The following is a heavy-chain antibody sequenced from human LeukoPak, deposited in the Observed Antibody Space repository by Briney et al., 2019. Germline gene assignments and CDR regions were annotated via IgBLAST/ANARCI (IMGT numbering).Heavy chain of an antibody. D-gene: IGHD4-17*01. Sequence: SVKVSCKASGGTFSSYAISWVRQAPGQGLEWMGGIIPIFGTANYAQKFQGRVTITADKSTSTAYMELSSLRSEDTAMYYCARSRRPVTTSSYYYYMDVWGKGTTVTVSS. V-gene: IGHV1-69*06. CDR3: ARSRRPVTTSSYYYYMDV. CDR2: IIPIFGTA. J-gene: IGHJ6*03. CDR1: GGTFSSYA.